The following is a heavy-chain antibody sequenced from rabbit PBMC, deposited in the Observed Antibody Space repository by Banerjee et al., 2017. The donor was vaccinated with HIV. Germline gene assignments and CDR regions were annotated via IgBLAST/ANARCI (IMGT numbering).Heavy chain of an antibody. D-gene: IGHD8-1*01. Sequence: LEESGGGLVKPGGTLTLTCTVSGFSFSSNWICWVRQAPGKGLEWIACIDTSDGDTDYATWAKGRFTISKTSSTTVTLQMTSLTVADTATYFCARDTGSSFSSYGMDLWGPGTLVTVS. CDR1: GFSFSSNW. V-gene: IGHV1S45*01. J-gene: IGHJ6*01. CDR2: IDTSDGDT. CDR3: ARDTGSSFSSYGMDL.